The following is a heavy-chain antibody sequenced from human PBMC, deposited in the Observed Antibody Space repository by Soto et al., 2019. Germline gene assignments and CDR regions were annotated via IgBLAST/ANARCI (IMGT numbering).Heavy chain of an antibody. Sequence: ASVKVFCKASGYTFTSYDINWVRQATGQGLEWMGWMNPNSGNTGYAQKFQGRVTMTRNTSISTAYMELSSLRSEDTAVYYCARVSLPALDFDYWGQGTLVTVSS. CDR1: GYTFTSYD. CDR3: ARVSLPALDFDY. CDR2: MNPNSGNT. D-gene: IGHD6-13*01. V-gene: IGHV1-8*01. J-gene: IGHJ4*02.